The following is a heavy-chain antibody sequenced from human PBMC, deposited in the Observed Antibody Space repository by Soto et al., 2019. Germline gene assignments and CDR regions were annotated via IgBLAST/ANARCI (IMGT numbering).Heavy chain of an antibody. J-gene: IGHJ4*02. V-gene: IGHV5-10-1*01. Sequence: GESLKISCKGSGYSLTSYWISWVRQIRGKGLEWMGEIDPSDSYTNYSPSFQGHVTISADKSICTAPLQWSSLKDSVSAIYYCATHKVLKRLSNWGQGTLVTVSS. CDR1: GYSLTSYW. CDR3: ATHKVLKRLSN. D-gene: IGHD3-3*01. CDR2: IDPSDSYT.